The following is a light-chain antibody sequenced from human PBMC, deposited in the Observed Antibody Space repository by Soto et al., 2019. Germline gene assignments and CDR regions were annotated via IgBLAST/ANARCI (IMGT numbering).Light chain of an antibody. V-gene: IGKV3-20*01. J-gene: IGKJ1*01. CDR1: QSVSSSY. CDR3: HQYDKLPRT. CDR2: ASS. Sequence: EIVLTQSPGTLSLSPGERATLSCRASQSVSSSYLAWYQQKPGQATRLLIYASSNRASGIPDRFSGSGSGTDFTLNISRLEPEDFAVYYCHQYDKLPRTFGQGTKVEIK.